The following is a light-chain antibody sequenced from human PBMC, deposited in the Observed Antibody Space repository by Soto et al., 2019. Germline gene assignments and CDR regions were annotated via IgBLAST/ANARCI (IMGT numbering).Light chain of an antibody. V-gene: IGLV8-61*01. Sequence: QAVVTQEPSFSVSPGGTVTLTCGLSSGSVSTSYYPSWYQQTPGQAPRTLIYSTNTRSSGVPDRFSGSILGNKAALTITGAQADDESDYYWVLYMGSGINLVFGGRTKLTVL. J-gene: IGLJ3*02. CDR2: STN. CDR1: SGSVSTSYY. CDR3: VLYMGSGINLV.